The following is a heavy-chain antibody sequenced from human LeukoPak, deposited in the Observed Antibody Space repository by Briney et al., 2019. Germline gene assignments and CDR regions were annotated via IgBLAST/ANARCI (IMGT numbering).Heavy chain of an antibody. CDR1: GFTFSSYA. CDR2: ISPNGNEE. Sequence: GGSLRLSCAASGFTFSSYAMSWVRQAPGKGLERVAKISPNGNEENYVDSVQGRFTISRDNAKSSLYLQMNSLRAEDTAVYYCATEEWYRFDNWGQGTLVTVSS. J-gene: IGHJ4*02. CDR3: ATEEWYRFDN. V-gene: IGHV3-7*01. D-gene: IGHD2-8*01.